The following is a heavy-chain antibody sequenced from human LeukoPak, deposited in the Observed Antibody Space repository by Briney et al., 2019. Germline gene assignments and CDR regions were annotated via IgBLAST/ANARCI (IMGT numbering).Heavy chain of an antibody. Sequence: ASVKVSRKASGYTFTSYGISWVRQAPGQGLQWMGWISAYNGNTNYAQKLQGRVTMTTDTSTSTAYMELRSLRSDDTAVYYCARQYYYDSSGYSEGDYWGQATLVTVSS. CDR1: GYTFTSYG. CDR3: ARQYYYDSSGYSEGDY. D-gene: IGHD3-22*01. V-gene: IGHV1-18*01. J-gene: IGHJ4*02. CDR2: ISAYNGNT.